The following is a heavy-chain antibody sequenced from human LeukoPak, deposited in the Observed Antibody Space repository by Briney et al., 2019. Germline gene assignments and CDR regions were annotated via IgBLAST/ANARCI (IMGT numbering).Heavy chain of an antibody. Sequence: GGSLRLSCAASGFTFSEYVMNWVRQPPGKGLEWVSSISSSRSYIYYADSVRGRFTISRDNAKNSLYLQMNSLRAEDTALYYCARGLYYFDSSGSYYWGQGSLVTVSS. D-gene: IGHD3-22*01. J-gene: IGHJ4*02. CDR1: GFTFSEYV. V-gene: IGHV3-21*01. CDR2: ISSSRSYI. CDR3: ARGLYYFDSSGSYY.